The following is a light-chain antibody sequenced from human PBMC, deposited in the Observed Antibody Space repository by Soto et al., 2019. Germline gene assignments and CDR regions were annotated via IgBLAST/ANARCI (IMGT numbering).Light chain of an antibody. Sequence: QSVLTQPPSASGSPGQSVTISCTGISSDIGDYNYVSWYQQHPGKAPKLMIYDVSKRASGVPGRFSGSKSGNTASLTISGLQAEDEADYYCCSYGGGYTPLVFGGGTKVTVL. J-gene: IGLJ2*01. CDR3: CSYGGGYTPLV. CDR2: DVS. CDR1: SSDIGDYNY. V-gene: IGLV2-11*01.